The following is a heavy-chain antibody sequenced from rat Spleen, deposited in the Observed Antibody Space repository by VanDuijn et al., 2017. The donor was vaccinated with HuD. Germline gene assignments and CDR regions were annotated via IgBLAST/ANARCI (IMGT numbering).Heavy chain of an antibody. CDR1: XFTXXXYY. CDR2: ISVDGTST. Sequence: EVQLVESDGGLVQPGGSXXLSCAAXXFTXXXYYXGGVRQGPTRGLEWGATISVDGTSTYYRDSVKGRFTISRDYAQNTLYLQMDSLRSEDTATYYCARRYDFDYWGQGVMVTVSS. V-gene: IGHV5-29*01. J-gene: IGHJ2*01. CDR3: ARRYDFDY. D-gene: IGHD1-11*01.